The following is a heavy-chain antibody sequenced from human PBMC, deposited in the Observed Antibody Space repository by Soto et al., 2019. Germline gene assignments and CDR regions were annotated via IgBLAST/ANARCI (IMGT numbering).Heavy chain of an antibody. CDR2: INAGGGYT. CDR1: GYIFTNYY. V-gene: IGHV1-46*03. Sequence: QVQLVQSGAEVKKPGASVKVSCKASGYIFTNYYMHWVRQAPGQGLEWMGTINAGGGYTTYAQRFQGRVTMTRDTSMSTLSMELSSLRYEDTAPYYCTRWGAIVVSTAPFDLWGQGTLVTVSS. J-gene: IGHJ5*02. CDR3: TRWGAIVVSTAPFDL. D-gene: IGHD2-21*02.